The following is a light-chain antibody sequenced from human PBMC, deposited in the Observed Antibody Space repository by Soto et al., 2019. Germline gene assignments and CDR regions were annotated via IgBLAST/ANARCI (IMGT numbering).Light chain of an antibody. V-gene: IGLV1-44*01. Sequence: QSVLTQPPSASGTPGQTVTMSCSGSTSNIGTNTVTWYQQLPGSAPKVLIYVNNQRRSGVPDRFSGSKSGTSAFLAITGLQSEDEADYYCATWDDNLNGLIFGGGTKVTV. J-gene: IGLJ2*01. CDR3: ATWDDNLNGLI. CDR1: TSNIGTNT. CDR2: VNN.